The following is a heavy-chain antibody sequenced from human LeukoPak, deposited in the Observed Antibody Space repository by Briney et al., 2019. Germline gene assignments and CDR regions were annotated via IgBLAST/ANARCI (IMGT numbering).Heavy chain of an antibody. CDR3: ARVPGTSTWIQPLFDY. Sequence: SETLSLTCAVYGGSFSGYYWSWIRQPPGKGLEWIGEINHSGSTNYNPSLKSRVTISVDTSKNQFSLKLRSMTAADTAAYYCARVPGTSTWIQPLFDYWGQGTLVTVSS. D-gene: IGHD5-18*01. CDR2: INHSGST. J-gene: IGHJ4*02. CDR1: GGSFSGYY. V-gene: IGHV4-34*01.